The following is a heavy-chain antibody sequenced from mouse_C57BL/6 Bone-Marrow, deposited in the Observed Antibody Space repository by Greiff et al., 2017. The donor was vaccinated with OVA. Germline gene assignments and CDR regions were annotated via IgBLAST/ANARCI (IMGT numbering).Heavy chain of an antibody. CDR1: GFTFSDFY. CDR3: ARDAGYYRTFDV. J-gene: IGHJ1*03. V-gene: IGHV7-1*01. CDR2: SRNKANDYTT. Sequence: EVMLVESGGGLVQSGRSLRLSCATSGFTFSDFYMEWVRQAPGKGLEWIAASRNKANDYTTEYSASVKGRFIVSRDTSQSILYLQMNALRAEDTAIYYCARDAGYYRTFDVWGTGTTVTVSS. D-gene: IGHD1-1*01.